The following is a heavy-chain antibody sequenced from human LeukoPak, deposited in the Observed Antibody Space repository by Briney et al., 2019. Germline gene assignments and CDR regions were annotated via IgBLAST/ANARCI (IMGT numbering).Heavy chain of an antibody. CDR2: INHRGST. V-gene: IGHV4-34*01. CDR3: ARSAVLRYFDWLGLDP. Sequence: PSETLSLTCAVYGGSFSGYYWSWIRQPPGKGLEWIGEINHRGSTNYNPSLKSRVTISVDTSKNQFSLKLSSVTAADTAVYYCARSAVLRYFDWLGLDPWGQGTLVTVSS. D-gene: IGHD3-9*01. CDR1: GGSFSGYY. J-gene: IGHJ5*02.